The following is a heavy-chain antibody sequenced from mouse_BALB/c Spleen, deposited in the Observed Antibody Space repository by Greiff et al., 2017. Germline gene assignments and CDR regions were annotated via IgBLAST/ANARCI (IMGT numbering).Heavy chain of an antibody. CDR2: ISSGGST. V-gene: IGHV5-6-5*01. CDR3: AREDIYYGYDY. Sequence: EVKLVESGGGLVKPGGSLKLSCAASGFTFSSYAMSWVRQTPEKRLEWVASISSGGSTYYPDSVKGRFTISRDNARNILYLQMSSLRSEDTAMYYCAREDIYYGYDYWGQGTTLTVSS. J-gene: IGHJ2*01. CDR1: GFTFSSYA. D-gene: IGHD2-2*01.